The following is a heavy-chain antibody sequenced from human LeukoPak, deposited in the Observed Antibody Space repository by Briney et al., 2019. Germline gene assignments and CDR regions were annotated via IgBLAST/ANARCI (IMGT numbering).Heavy chain of an antibody. Sequence: SDTLSLTCTVSGGSISSSSYYWGWSRQPPGKGVEWVGSIYYSGSTYYNPSLKSRVTISVDTSKNQFSLKQSSVTAADTAVYYCARLSYYYDSSGYYGGYYYYYGMDVWGQGATVTVSS. CDR1: GGSISSSSYY. V-gene: IGHV4-39*01. CDR2: IYYSGST. CDR3: ARLSYYYDSSGYYGGYYYYYGMDV. D-gene: IGHD3-22*01. J-gene: IGHJ6*02.